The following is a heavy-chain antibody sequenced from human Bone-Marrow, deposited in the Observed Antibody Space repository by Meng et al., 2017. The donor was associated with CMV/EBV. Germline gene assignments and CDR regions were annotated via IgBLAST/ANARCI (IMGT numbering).Heavy chain of an antibody. V-gene: IGHV3-7*01. CDR1: GFTFSSYW. CDR3: ARDIVVVPAAIYWFDP. Sequence: GESLKISCAASGFTFSSYWMSWVRQAPGKGLEWVANIKQDGSEKYYVDSVTGRFTISRDHAKNSLYLQMNSLRAEDTAVYYCARDIVVVPAAIYWFDPWGQGTLVTVSS. D-gene: IGHD2-2*01. J-gene: IGHJ5*02. CDR2: IKQDGSEK.